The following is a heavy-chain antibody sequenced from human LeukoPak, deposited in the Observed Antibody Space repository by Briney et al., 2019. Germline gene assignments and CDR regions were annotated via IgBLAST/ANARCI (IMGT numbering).Heavy chain of an antibody. J-gene: IGHJ3*02. Sequence: SETLSLTCTVSGGSISSSSYYWGWIRQPPGKGLEWIGSIYYSGSTYYNPSLKSRVTISVDTSKNQLSLKLSSVTAADTAVYYCASYYGVQGWLAFDIWGQGSMVTVPS. CDR1: GGSISSSSYY. D-gene: IGHD4-17*01. V-gene: IGHV4-39*07. CDR3: ASYYGVQGWLAFDI. CDR2: IYYSGST.